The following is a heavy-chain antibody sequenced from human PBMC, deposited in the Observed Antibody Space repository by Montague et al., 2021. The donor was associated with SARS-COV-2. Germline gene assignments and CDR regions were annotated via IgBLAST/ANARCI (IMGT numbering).Heavy chain of an antibody. D-gene: IGHD3-10*01. CDR2: IYYSGST. V-gene: IGHV4-39*01. J-gene: IGHJ4*02. CDR3: ARRGWFGELL. CDR1: GGSISSSSNY. Sequence: SETLSLTCTVSGGSISSSSNYWGWLRQAPGQGREWIGNIYYSGSTHYKSSLKSRVTISVDTSKNQFALKLSSVTAADTAVYYCARRGWFGELLWGQGTLVTVSS.